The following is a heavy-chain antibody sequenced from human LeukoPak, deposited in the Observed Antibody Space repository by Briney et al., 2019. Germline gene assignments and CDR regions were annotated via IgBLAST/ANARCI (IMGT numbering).Heavy chain of an antibody. Sequence: GESLKISCKGSEYSFATYWIAWVRQMPGKGLEWMGVIYPGDSDTRYSPSFQGHVTISADESISTAYLQWSSLQASDTAMYYCARGDDSDDGHYYKRGDPYWFDPWGQGTLVTVSS. D-gene: IGHD3-22*01. CDR1: EYSFATYW. CDR3: ARGDDSDDGHYYKRGDPYWFDP. J-gene: IGHJ5*02. V-gene: IGHV5-51*01. CDR2: IYPGDSDT.